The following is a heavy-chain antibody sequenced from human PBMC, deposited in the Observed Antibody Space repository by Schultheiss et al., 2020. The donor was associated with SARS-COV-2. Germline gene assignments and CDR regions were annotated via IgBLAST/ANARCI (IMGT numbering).Heavy chain of an antibody. D-gene: IGHD5-12*01. CDR1: GFTFSSYS. V-gene: IGHV3-48*02. CDR2: ISSSSSTI. Sequence: GESLKISCAASGFTFSSYSMNWVRQAPGKGLEWVSYISSSSSTIYYADSVKGRFTISRDNAKNSLYLQMNSLRDEDTAVYYCARARRGYSGYDLVYWGQGTLVTVSS. CDR3: ARARRGYSGYDLVY. J-gene: IGHJ4*02.